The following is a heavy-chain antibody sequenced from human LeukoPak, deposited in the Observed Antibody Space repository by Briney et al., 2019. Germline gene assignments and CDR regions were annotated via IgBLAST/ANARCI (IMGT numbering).Heavy chain of an antibody. CDR3: ARYRHLGY. CDR1: GFTFSGYW. J-gene: IGHJ4*02. CDR2: INQNGGEK. Sequence: PGGSLRLSCADSGFTFSGYWMNWVRQAPGKGLEWVANINQNGGEKYYVDSVKGRFTISRDSGKNSLYLQMNSLRAEDTAVYYCARYRHLGYWGQGTLVTVSS. V-gene: IGHV3-7*01.